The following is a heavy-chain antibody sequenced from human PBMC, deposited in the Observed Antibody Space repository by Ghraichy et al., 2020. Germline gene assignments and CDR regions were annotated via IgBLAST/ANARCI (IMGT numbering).Heavy chain of an antibody. D-gene: IGHD1-14*01. V-gene: IGHV3-48*02. Sequence: GGSLRLSCAASGFMFSTYSMNWVRQAPGKGLDWVSFISAGGGTTYYADSVKGRFTISRDNAKNSLYLQMNSLRDEDTAVYDCAKGLCDENSRKNPSLELWGRGTLFTVSS. CDR1: GFMFSTYS. CDR3: AKGLCDENSRKNPSLEL. CDR2: ISAGGGTT. J-gene: IGHJ1*01.